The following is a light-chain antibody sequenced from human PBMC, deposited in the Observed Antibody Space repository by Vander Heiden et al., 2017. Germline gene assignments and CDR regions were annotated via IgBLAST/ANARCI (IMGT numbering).Light chain of an antibody. Sequence: SYELTQPPSVSVSPGQTASITCSGDRLGHKFACWYQQKPGQSPVLVIYQDNKRPSGIPERFSGSNSGNTVTLTISGTQAMDEADYYCQAWDSSTVVFGGGTKLTVL. V-gene: IGLV3-1*01. J-gene: IGLJ2*01. CDR3: QAWDSSTVV. CDR2: QDN. CDR1: RLGHKF.